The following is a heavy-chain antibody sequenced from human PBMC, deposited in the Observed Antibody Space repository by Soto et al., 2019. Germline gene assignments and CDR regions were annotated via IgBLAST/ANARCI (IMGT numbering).Heavy chain of an antibody. CDR1: GGSFSGYY. J-gene: IGHJ6*02. D-gene: IGHD3-22*01. Sequence: SETLSLTCAVYGGSFSGYYWSWIRQPPGKGLEWIGEINHSGSTNYNPSLKSRVTISVDTSKNQFSLKLSSVTAADTAVYYCARGARITMIVRGMDVWGQGTTVTVSS. CDR3: ARGARITMIVRGMDV. CDR2: INHSGST. V-gene: IGHV4-34*01.